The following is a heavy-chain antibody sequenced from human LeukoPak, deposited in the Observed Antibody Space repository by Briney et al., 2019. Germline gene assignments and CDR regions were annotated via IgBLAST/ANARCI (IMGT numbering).Heavy chain of an antibody. J-gene: IGHJ4*02. D-gene: IGHD1-1*01. CDR3: ARAHYGTASPAGGL. V-gene: IGHV4-34*01. CDR2: INRSGSA. Sequence: SETLSLTCAVYSGSLSGYYWSWIRQPPGRGLEWIGEINRSGSANYNPSLKSRVTVSVDTSKNQFSLKLSSVTAADTAVYYCARAHYGTASPAGGLRGQGTLVTVSS. CDR1: SGSLSGYY.